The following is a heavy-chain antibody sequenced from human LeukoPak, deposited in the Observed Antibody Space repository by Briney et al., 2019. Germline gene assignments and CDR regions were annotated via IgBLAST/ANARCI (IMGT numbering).Heavy chain of an antibody. V-gene: IGHV1-69*04. CDR3: AGGASWGGPYWYSDL. CDR2: IIPILGIA. CDR1: GGTFSSYA. D-gene: IGHD7-27*01. Sequence: SVKVSCKASGGTFSSYAISWVRQAPGQGLEWMGRIIPILGIANYAQKFQGRVTITADKSTSTAYIELSSLRSEDTAVYYCAGGASWGGPYWYSDLWGRGTLVTVSS. J-gene: IGHJ2*01.